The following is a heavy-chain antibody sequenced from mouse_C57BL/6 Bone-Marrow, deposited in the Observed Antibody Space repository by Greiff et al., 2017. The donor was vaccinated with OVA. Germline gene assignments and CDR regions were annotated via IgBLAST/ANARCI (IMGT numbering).Heavy chain of an antibody. CDR1: GYTFTSYW. Sequence: QVQLQQPGAELVRPGSSVKLSCKASGYTFTSYWMHWVKQRPIQGLEWIGNIDPSDSETHYNQKFKDKATLTVDKSSSTAYMQLSSLTSEDSAVYYCASGGNRENWFAYWGQGTLVTVSA. V-gene: IGHV1-52*01. CDR3: ASGGNRENWFAY. CDR2: IDPSDSET. J-gene: IGHJ3*01.